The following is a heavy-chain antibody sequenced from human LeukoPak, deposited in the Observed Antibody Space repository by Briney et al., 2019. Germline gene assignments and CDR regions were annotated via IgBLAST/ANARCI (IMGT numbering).Heavy chain of an antibody. CDR2: TYPGDSDT. CDR3: ARHQGSNYGLDV. CDR1: GYSFTNYW. D-gene: IGHD6-13*01. V-gene: IGHV5-51*01. Sequence: GESLQISCKGSGYSFTNYWIAWVRQMPGKGLEWMGITYPGDSDTRYSPSFQGQVTISADKSISTAYLQWSSLEASDTAMYYCARHQGSNYGLDVWGQGTTVTASS. J-gene: IGHJ6*02.